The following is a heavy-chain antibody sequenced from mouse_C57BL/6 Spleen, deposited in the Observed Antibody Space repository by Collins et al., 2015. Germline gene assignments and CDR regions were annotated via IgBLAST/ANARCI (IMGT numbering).Heavy chain of an antibody. CDR1: GYTFTDYY. V-gene: IGHV1-26*01. J-gene: IGHJ3*01. CDR2: INPNNGGT. D-gene: IGHD3-1*01. Sequence: EVQLQQSGPELVKPGASVKISCKASGYTFTDYYMNWVKQSHGKSLEWIGDINPNNGGTSYNQKFKGKATLTVDKSSSTAYMELRSLTSEDSAVYYCVSAWFAYWGQGTLVTVSA. CDR3: VSAWFAY.